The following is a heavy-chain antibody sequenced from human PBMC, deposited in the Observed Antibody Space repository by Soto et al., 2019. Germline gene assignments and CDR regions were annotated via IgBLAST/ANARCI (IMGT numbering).Heavy chain of an antibody. Sequence: SETLSLTCAVYGGSFSGYYWSWIRQPPGKGLEWIGEINHSGSTNYNPSLKSRVTISVDTSKNQFSLKLSSVTAADTAVYYCARVSGAVAGTGWFDPXGQGTLVTVSS. CDR1: GGSFSGYY. V-gene: IGHV4-34*01. CDR3: ARVSGAVAGTGWFDP. J-gene: IGHJ5*02. CDR2: INHSGST. D-gene: IGHD6-19*01.